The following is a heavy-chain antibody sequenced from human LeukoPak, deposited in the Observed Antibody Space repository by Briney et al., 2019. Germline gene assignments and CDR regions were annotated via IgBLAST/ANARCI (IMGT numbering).Heavy chain of an antibody. J-gene: IGHJ4*02. Sequence: VASVKVPCKASGYTFTGYYMHWVRPAPGQGLEWMGWINPNSGGTNYAQKFQGRGTMTRDTSISTAYMELSRLRTDDTAVYYCARDLTVIRNSYDFWAPPVDYWGQGTLVTVSS. V-gene: IGHV1-2*02. CDR3: ARDLTVIRNSYDFWAPPVDY. CDR1: GYTFTGYY. D-gene: IGHD3-3*01. CDR2: INPNSGGT.